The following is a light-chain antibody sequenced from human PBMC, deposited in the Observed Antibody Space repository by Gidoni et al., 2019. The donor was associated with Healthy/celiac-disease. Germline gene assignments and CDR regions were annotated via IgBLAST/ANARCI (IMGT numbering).Light chain of an antibody. CDR1: QSVSSSY. CDR3: QQYGSSPPIT. V-gene: IGKV3-20*01. Sequence: IVLTQSPGTLSLSPGERATLSCRASQSVSSSYLAWYQQKPGQAPRLSIYGASSRATGIPDRFSGSGSGTDFTLTISRLEPEDFAVYYCQQYGSSPPITFGQXTRLEIK. J-gene: IGKJ5*01. CDR2: GAS.